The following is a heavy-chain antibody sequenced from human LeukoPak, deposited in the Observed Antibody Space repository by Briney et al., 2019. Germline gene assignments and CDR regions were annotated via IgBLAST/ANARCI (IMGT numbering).Heavy chain of an antibody. CDR3: ARDRNPGEINIMDA. D-gene: IGHD3-10*01. CDR2: IIPIFGTA. J-gene: IGHJ6*04. Sequence: ASVKVSCKASGGTFSSYAISWVRQAPGQGLEWMGGIIPIFGTANYAQKFQGRVTIIADKSTSTAYMELSSLRSEDTAVYYCARDRNPGEINIMDAWGKGTTVTVSS. CDR1: GGTFSSYA. V-gene: IGHV1-69*06.